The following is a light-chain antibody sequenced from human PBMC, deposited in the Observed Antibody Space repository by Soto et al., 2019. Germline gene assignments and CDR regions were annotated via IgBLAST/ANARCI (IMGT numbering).Light chain of an antibody. CDR1: QSVSSY. V-gene: IGKV3-11*01. CDR2: EAS. CDR3: QQRSDWYT. Sequence: EIVLTQSPATLPLSPGERTTLSCRASQSVSSYLAWYQQKPGQAPRLLIYEASNRATGIPARFSGSGSGTDFTLTISSLEPEDFAGYYCQQRSDWYTFGQGTKLEIK. J-gene: IGKJ2*01.